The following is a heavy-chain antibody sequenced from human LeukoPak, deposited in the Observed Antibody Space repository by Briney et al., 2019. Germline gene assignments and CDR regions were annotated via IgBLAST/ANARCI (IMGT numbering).Heavy chain of an antibody. CDR3: ARSHYDYVWGSYRYTGTSGFDY. CDR2: TYYRSKWDN. Sequence: SQTLSLTCAISGDSVPSNSAAWNWIRQSPSRGLEWLGRTYYRSKWDNDYAVSVKSRITINPDTSKNQFSLQLNSVTPEDTAVYYCARSHYDYVWGSYRYTGTSGFDYWGQGTLVTVSS. CDR1: GDSVPSNSAA. V-gene: IGHV6-1*01. D-gene: IGHD3-16*02. J-gene: IGHJ4*02.